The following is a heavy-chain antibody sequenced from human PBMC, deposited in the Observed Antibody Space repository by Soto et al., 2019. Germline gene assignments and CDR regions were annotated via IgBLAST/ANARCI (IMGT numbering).Heavy chain of an antibody. CDR3: ARVYCSGGSCYGIDY. Sequence: GASVKVSCKAIGYSFTSHYMHWVRQAPGQGLEWMGTIYPGGVNIGYAQKFKGRVTMTKDTSTSTVYMELNSLTSEDTAVYYCARVYCSGGSCYGIDYWGQGTLVTVS. J-gene: IGHJ4*02. CDR2: IYPGGVNI. CDR1: GYSFTSHY. D-gene: IGHD2-15*01. V-gene: IGHV1-46*01.